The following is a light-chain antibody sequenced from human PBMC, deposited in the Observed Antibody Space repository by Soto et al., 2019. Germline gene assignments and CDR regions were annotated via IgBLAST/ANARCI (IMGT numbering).Light chain of an antibody. CDR2: EVS. CDR1: SSDGGGYNY. V-gene: IGLV2-8*01. CDR3: SSYADIGYV. J-gene: IGLJ1*01. Sequence: QSVLTQPPSASGSPGQSVTISCTGASSDGGGYNYVSWYQQHPGKAPKLMIYEVSKRPSGVPDRFSGSKSGNTASLTVYEPKAEDKADHLSSSYADIGYVLGTATKLTVL.